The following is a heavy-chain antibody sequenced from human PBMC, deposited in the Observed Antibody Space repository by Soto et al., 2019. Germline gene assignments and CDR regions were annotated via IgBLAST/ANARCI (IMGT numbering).Heavy chain of an antibody. V-gene: IGHV1-8*01. CDR2: MNPSSGNT. J-gene: IGHJ6*03. Sequence: GASVKVSCKASGYTFTSYDINWVRQATGQGLEWMGWMNPSSGNTGYAQKFQGRVTMTRNTSISTAYMELSSLRSEDTAAYYCARGLAIFGVVNYYYYMDVWGKGTTVTVSS. CDR1: GYTFTSYD. D-gene: IGHD3-3*01. CDR3: ARGLAIFGVVNYYYYMDV.